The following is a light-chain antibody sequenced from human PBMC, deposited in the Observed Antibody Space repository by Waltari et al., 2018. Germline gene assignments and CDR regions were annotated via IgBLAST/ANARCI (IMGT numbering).Light chain of an antibody. V-gene: IGLV2-14*01. CDR2: EVS. J-gene: IGLJ2*01. Sequence: QSALTQPVSVSGSPGQSITISCTGTSSDVGGYNYVSWYQQHQGKTPKLRIYEVSNRPSGVLNRFSGSKSGNPASLTISGLQAEDEADYYCSSYTSSSVVFGGGTKLTVL. CDR3: SSYTSSSVV. CDR1: SSDVGGYNY.